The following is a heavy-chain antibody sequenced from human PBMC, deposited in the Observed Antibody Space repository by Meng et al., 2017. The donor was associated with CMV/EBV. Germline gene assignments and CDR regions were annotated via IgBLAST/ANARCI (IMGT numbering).Heavy chain of an antibody. J-gene: IGHJ6*02. V-gene: IGHV3-23*01. CDR3: ASNTAEARGYYDILTGGLGVLDV. D-gene: IGHD3-9*01. CDR1: GFTFRSYA. CDR2: LSGSGGDT. Sequence: GESLKISCVGSGFTFRSYAMSWVRQAPGKGLEWVSGLSGSGGDTYYADSVKGRFSISRDNSKNTLHLQMDSLRSEDTAVYYCASNTAEARGYYDILTGGLGVLDVWGQGTTVTVSS.